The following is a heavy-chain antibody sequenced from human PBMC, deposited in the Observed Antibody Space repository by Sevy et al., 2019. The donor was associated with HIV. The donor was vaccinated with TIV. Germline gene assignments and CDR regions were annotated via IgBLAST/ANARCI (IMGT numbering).Heavy chain of an antibody. CDR2: SDPKDGEI. V-gene: IGHV1-24*01. J-gene: IGHJ5*02. D-gene: IGHD2-15*01. CDR1: GYSLSKLT. Sequence: ASVKVSCKVIGYSLSKLTIHWVRQAPGKGLEWMGSSDPKDGEINYAQTFQGRLTMTEDTSTDTAYMELSSLTSDDTAVYFCAIVGLGYYSGSSYYQGDWLDPWGQGTLVTVSS. CDR3: AIVGLGYYSGSSYYQGDWLDP.